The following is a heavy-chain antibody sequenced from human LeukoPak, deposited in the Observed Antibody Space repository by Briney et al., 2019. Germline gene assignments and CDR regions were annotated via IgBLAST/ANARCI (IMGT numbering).Heavy chain of an antibody. CDR1: GYTFTSYG. V-gene: IGHV1-18*01. CDR2: IGAYNGNT. Sequence: ASVKVSCKASGYTFTSYGTSWVRQAPGQGLEWMGWIGAYNGNTNYAQKLQGRVTMTTDTSTSTAYMELRSLRSDDTAVYYCARDSRYSSSWYSSGDYWGQGTLVTVSS. CDR3: ARDSRYSSSWYSSGDY. D-gene: IGHD6-13*01. J-gene: IGHJ4*02.